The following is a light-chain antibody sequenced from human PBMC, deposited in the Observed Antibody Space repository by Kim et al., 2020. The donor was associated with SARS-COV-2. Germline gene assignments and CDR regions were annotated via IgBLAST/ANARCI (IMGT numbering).Light chain of an antibody. Sequence: QRVTSACSGSSSNVGRHFVKWSQQHPGAAPKVFIYDCTQGPSGGPDRFSRSRSGTSASLAISGLQSEDEADYYCATWDVSLNGWVFGGGTQLTVL. V-gene: IGLV1-44*01. CDR3: ATWDVSLNGWV. CDR2: DCT. CDR1: SSNVGRHF. J-gene: IGLJ3*02.